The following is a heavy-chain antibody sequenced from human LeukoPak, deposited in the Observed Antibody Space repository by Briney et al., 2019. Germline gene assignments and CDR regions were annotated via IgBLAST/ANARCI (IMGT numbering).Heavy chain of an antibody. CDR1: GYSFTSYW. CDR2: IDPSDSYT. V-gene: IGHV5-10-1*01. J-gene: IGHJ4*02. CDR3: ARHDILTGYFPAPFPW. D-gene: IGHD3-9*01. Sequence: GESLKISCKGSGYSFTSYWISWVRQMPGKGLEWMVRIDPSDSYTSYSPSFQGHVTISADKSISTAYLQWSSLKASDTAMYYCARHDILTGYFPAPFPWWGQGTLVTVSS.